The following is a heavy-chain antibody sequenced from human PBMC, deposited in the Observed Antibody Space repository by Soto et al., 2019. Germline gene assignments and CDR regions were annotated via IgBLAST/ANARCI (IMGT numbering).Heavy chain of an antibody. Sequence: GGSLRLSCAASGFTFSSYAMHWVRQAPGKGLEWVAVISYDGSNKYYADSVKGRFTISRDNSKNTLYLQMNSLRAEDTAAYYCARERLLCLGELPHVIDYWGQGTLVTVSS. CDR2: ISYDGSNK. V-gene: IGHV3-30-3*01. D-gene: IGHD3-10*01. CDR3: ARERLLCLGELPHVIDY. J-gene: IGHJ4*02. CDR1: GFTFSSYA.